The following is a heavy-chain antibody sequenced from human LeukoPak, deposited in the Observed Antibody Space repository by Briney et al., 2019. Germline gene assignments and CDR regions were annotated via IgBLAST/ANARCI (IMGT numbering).Heavy chain of an antibody. CDR1: GGSINGYY. V-gene: IGHV4-59*01. Sequence: SETLSLTCNVSGGSINGYYWTWIRQPPGKGLEWFGYMFYNGNTNYSPSLKSRVTISLDTSKSQISMRLTSVTAADTGVYHCARLTREDGVDVWGQGTTVTVSS. CDR2: MFYNGNT. CDR3: ARLTREDGVDV. J-gene: IGHJ6*02.